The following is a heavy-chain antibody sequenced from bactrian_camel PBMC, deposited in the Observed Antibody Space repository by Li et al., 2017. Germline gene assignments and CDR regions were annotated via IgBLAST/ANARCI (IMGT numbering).Heavy chain of an antibody. CDR3: GADPVDVDDSPLSYEYRY. CDR2: LYIGSGSE. Sequence: HVQLVESGGGSVQPGGSLRLSCAASGRGSAHYCMGWFRQAPGQEREGIATLYIGSGSEYYADSVRGRFTISHDISENTLYLQMNRLKTEDTAMYYCGADPVDVDDSPLSYEYRYWGQGTQVTVS. V-gene: IGHV3S54*01. J-gene: IGHJ4*01. D-gene: IGHD4*01. CDR1: GRGSAHYC.